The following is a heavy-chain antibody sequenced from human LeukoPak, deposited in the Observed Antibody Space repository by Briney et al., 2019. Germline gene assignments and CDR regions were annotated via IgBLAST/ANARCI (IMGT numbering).Heavy chain of an antibody. D-gene: IGHD3-22*01. CDR3: AKGPTPFYYDSSGYLETDY. J-gene: IGHJ4*02. CDR1: GGSISSSSYY. Sequence: PSETLSLTCTVPGGSISSSSYYWGWIRQPPGKGLEWIGSIYYSGSTYYNPSLKSRVTISVDTSKNQFSLKLSSVTAADTAVYYCAKGPTPFYYDSSGYLETDYWGQGTLVTVSS. V-gene: IGHV4-39*07. CDR2: IYYSGST.